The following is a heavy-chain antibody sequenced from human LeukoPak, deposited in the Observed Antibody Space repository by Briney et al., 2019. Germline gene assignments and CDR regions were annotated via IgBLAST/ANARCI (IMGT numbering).Heavy chain of an antibody. CDR3: AMHTVIASIWSRDY. Sequence: PSETLSLTCSVSGGSISSSSYYWGWIRQPPGKGLEWIGSIYYSGNTYNNPSLKSRVTISVDTSKNQLSLKLTSVTAADTAVYYCAMHTVIASIWSRDYWGQGTLVTVSS. CDR1: GGSISSSSYY. V-gene: IGHV4-39*01. CDR2: IYYSGNT. J-gene: IGHJ4*02. D-gene: IGHD4-11*01.